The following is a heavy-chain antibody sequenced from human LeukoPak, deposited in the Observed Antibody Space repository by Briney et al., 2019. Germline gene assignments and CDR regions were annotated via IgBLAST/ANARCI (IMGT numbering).Heavy chain of an antibody. V-gene: IGHV4-59*01. D-gene: IGHD2-2*01. CDR2: IYYSGST. J-gene: IGHJ3*02. CDR3: ASKGAGYCRSTNCQGAFDI. Sequence: SETLSLTCTVSGGSISSYYWSWIRQPPGKGLEWIGYIYYSGSTNYNPSLKSRVTISVDTSKNQFSLKLSSVTAADTAVYYCASKGAGYCRSTNCQGAFDIWGQGSMVTVSS. CDR1: GGSISSYY.